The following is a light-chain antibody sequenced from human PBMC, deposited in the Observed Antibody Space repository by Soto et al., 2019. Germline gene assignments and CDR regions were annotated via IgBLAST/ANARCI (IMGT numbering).Light chain of an antibody. CDR3: QQYNNWPPLT. Sequence: ENVFTQSPATLSVSPGESATPSCRSSQSVSSNLAWYQQKPGQAPRLLIYGVSTRATGIPARFSGSGSETKFTLTISSLQSEDFAVYYCQQYNNWPPLTFGGGTKV. J-gene: IGKJ4*01. CDR2: GVS. V-gene: IGKV3-15*01. CDR1: QSVSSN.